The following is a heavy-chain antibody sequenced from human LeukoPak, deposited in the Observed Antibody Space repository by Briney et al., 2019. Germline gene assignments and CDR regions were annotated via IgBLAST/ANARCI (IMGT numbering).Heavy chain of an antibody. D-gene: IGHD4-11*01. CDR2: IWSDGTEK. J-gene: IGHJ4*02. CDR3: AKDAQRGFDYSNSLEY. Sequence: AGGSLRLSCAASGFTYSHYGMHWVRQAPGKGLEWVAVIWSDGTEKYYGDAVKGRFTISRDNSRNTLYLQMNSLRGEDTAVYYCAKDAQRGFDYSNSLEYWGQGTLVTVSS. CDR1: GFTYSHYG. V-gene: IGHV3-33*06.